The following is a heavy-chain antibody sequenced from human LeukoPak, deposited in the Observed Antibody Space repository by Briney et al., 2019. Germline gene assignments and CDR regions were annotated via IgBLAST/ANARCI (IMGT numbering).Heavy chain of an antibody. D-gene: IGHD3-9*01. J-gene: IGHJ4*02. V-gene: IGHV3-53*05. CDR2: IYSGGST. Sequence: GGSLRLSCAASGFTVSSNYMSWVRQAPGKGLEWVSVIYSGGSTYYADSVKGRFTISRDNSKNTLYLQMNSLRAEDTAVYYCARESLPIFRHFDYWGQGTLVTVSS. CDR3: ARESLPIFRHFDY. CDR1: GFTVSSNY.